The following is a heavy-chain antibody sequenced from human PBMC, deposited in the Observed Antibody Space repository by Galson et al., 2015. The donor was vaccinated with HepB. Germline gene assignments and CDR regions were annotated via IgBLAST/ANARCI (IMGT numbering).Heavy chain of an antibody. Sequence: PALVKPTQTLTLTCTFSGFSLNSRGVGVGWIRQPPGKALEWLALIFWDDDQRYTSLLKSRLSVTQDTSKKQVVLKLTSVDPVDTATYYCAHMDLGLTSFAYWGQGTLVTVSS. D-gene: IGHD3/OR15-3a*01. CDR3: AHMDLGLTSFAY. V-gene: IGHV2-5*02. CDR2: IFWDDDQ. J-gene: IGHJ4*02. CDR1: GFSLNSRGVG.